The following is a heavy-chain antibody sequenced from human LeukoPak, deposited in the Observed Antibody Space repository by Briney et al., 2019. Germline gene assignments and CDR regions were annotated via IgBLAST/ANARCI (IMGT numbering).Heavy chain of an antibody. D-gene: IGHD3-10*01. J-gene: IGHJ6*02. CDR1: GYTFTSYG. V-gene: IGHV1-18*01. CDR3: ARGGLITMVRGVPFYYYYGMDV. CDR2: ISAYNGNT. Sequence: VASVKVSCKASGYTFTSYGISWVRQAPGQGLEWMGWISAYNGNTNYAQKLQGRVTMTTDTSTSTAYMELRSLRSDDTAVYYCARGGLITMVRGVPFYYYYGMDVWGQGTTVTVSS.